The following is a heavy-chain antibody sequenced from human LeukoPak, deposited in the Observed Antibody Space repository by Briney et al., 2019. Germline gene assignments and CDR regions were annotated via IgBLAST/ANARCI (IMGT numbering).Heavy chain of an antibody. CDR3: ARGVETATISELNY. CDR2: SKPDGIGA. D-gene: IGHD5-24*01. V-gene: IGHV3-74*01. Sequence: QSGRSLRLSCAASGFTFDVYAIHWVRHAPGKGLEWVSRSKPDGIGADYADSVKGRFTISRDNAKNTLYLQMNSLRGEDTAVYFSARGVETATISELNYWGRGTLVTVFS. J-gene: IGHJ4*02. CDR1: GFTFDVYA.